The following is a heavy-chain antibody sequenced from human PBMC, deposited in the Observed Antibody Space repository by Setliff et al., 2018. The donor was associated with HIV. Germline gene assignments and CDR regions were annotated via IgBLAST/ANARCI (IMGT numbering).Heavy chain of an antibody. CDR2: MNHRGVI. J-gene: IGHJ4*02. D-gene: IGHD3-22*01. Sequence: SETLSLTCTVYGGSFSGYYWTWIRQPPGKGLEFIGEMNHRGVIKYLSSLKSRVTTAVDTSKKQFSLKLKSVTAADTAVYYCFLFYDDRSGFYWDWGQGTPVTSPQ. CDR3: FLFYDDRSGFYWD. V-gene: IGHV4-34*01. CDR1: GGSFSGYY.